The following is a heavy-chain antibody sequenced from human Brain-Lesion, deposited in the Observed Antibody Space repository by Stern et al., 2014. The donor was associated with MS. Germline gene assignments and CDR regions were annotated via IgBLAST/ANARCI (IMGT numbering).Heavy chain of an antibody. J-gene: IGHJ4*02. CDR1: GYRFTSNW. CDR2: IWPGDSDT. V-gene: IGHV5-51*01. CDR3: ARRGDSSSSGFDY. Sequence: VQLVQSGAEVKKPGESLKISCKGSGYRFTSNWIGWVRQMPGKGLEVMGIIWPGDSDTRYSPSFQGQVTISADKSISTAYLQWSSLQASDTAMYYCARRGDSSSSGFDYWGQGTLVIVSS. D-gene: IGHD6-6*01.